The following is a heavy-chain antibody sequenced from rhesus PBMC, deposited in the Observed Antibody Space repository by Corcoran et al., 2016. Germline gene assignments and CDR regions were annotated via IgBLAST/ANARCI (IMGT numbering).Heavy chain of an antibody. CDR3: AGAKYSNSLV. CDR2: IYGGSGST. D-gene: IGHD4-23*01. V-gene: IGHV4S7*01. J-gene: IGHJ4*01. Sequence: QVQLQESGPGGVKPSETLSLTCAVPGGSIRGYSLWSWIRQPPGKGLEWIGYIYGGSGSTSYNPSLKSRVIISIDTSKNQFSLKLSSVTAADTAVYYCAGAKYSNSLVWGQGVLVTVSS. CDR1: GGSIRGYSL.